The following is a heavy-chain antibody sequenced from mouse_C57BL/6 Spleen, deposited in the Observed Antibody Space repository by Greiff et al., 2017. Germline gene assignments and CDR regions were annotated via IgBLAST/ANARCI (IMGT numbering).Heavy chain of an antibody. J-gene: IGHJ4*01. V-gene: IGHV2-2*01. Sequence: QVQLQQSGPGLVQPSQSLSITCTVSGFSLTSYGVHWVRPSPGKGLEWLGVIWSGGSTDYNAAFISRLSISKDNSKSQVFFKMNSLQADDTAIYYCARKDSSGYPYYAMDYWGQGTSVTVSS. D-gene: IGHD3-2*02. CDR2: IWSGGST. CDR3: ARKDSSGYPYYAMDY. CDR1: GFSLTSYG.